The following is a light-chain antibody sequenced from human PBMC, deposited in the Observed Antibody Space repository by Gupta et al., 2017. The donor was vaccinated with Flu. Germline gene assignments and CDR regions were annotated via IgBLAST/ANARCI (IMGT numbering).Light chain of an antibody. CDR1: QSVSSSY. Sequence: EVVLTQSPGTLSLSPGERATLSCRASQSVSSSYLAWYQQKPGQAPRLLIYGASSRATGIPDRFSGSGSGTDFTLTISRREPEDFAVYYCQQYCSSPRTFGQGTKVEIK. CDR3: QQYCSSPRT. V-gene: IGKV3-20*01. J-gene: IGKJ1*01. CDR2: GAS.